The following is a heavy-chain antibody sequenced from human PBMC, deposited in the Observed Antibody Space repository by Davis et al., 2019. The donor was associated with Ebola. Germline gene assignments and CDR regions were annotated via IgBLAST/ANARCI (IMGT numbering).Heavy chain of an antibody. Sequence: AASVKVSCKASGYTFSSYGINWVRQAPGQGLEWMGIINPGGGTTSYAQKFQGRVTMTRDTSTSTVYMELSSLRSEDTAVYYCAREPIVVVATTTGYYYYGLDVWGQGTTVTVSS. CDR3: AREPIVVVATTTGYYYYGLDV. J-gene: IGHJ6*02. CDR1: GYTFSSYG. V-gene: IGHV1-46*03. CDR2: INPGGGTT. D-gene: IGHD2-15*01.